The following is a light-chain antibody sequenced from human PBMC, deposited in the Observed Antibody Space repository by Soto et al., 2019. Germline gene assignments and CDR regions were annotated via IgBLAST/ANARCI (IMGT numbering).Light chain of an antibody. V-gene: IGLV2-14*01. Sequence: QSALTQPASVSGSPGQSITISCTGTSSDVGSYNYVSWHQQHPGQAPKLMIYEVTNRASGVPDRFSASQSGNTASLTISGLQAGDDADYYCSSYRGSSTYVFGTGTKLTVL. CDR1: SSDVGSYNY. CDR2: EVT. J-gene: IGLJ1*01. CDR3: SSYRGSSTYV.